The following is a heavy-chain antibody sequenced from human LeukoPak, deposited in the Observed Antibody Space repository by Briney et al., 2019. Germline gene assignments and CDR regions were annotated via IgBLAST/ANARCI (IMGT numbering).Heavy chain of an antibody. CDR3: ARLSDYYDSSGYYYVY. CDR1: GYRFSSYW. V-gene: IGHV5-51*01. CDR2: IYPGDSDS. J-gene: IGHJ4*02. Sequence: PGESLKISCKGSGYRFSSYWIAWVRQTPGKGLEWMGIIYPGDSDSRYSPSFQGQVTFSADNSVTTAFLQWSSLKASDTGIYYCARLSDYYDSSGYYYVYWGQGTLATVSS. D-gene: IGHD3-22*01.